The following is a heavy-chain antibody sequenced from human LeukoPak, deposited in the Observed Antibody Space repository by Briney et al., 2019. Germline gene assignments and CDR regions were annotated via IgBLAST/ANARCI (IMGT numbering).Heavy chain of an antibody. D-gene: IGHD6-6*01. Sequence: GESLKISCKGSGYSFTSYWIGWVRQMPGKGLEWMGIIYPGDSDTRYSPSFQGQVTISADTSISTAYMELSRLRSDDTAVYYCARDRTRYSSSSGYWGQGTLVTVSS. CDR1: GYSFTSYW. V-gene: IGHV5-51*01. CDR2: IYPGDSDT. J-gene: IGHJ4*02. CDR3: ARDRTRYSSSSGY.